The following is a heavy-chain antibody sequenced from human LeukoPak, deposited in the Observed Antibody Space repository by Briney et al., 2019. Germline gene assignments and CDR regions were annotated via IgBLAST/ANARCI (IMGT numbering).Heavy chain of an antibody. D-gene: IGHD5-18*01. J-gene: IGHJ4*02. CDR2: IKSDGSTT. V-gene: IGHV3-74*01. Sequence: PGGPLRLSCAASGFTFSSYWMHWVRHAPGKGLVWVSRIKSDGSTTTYADCVKGRFTISRDNAKNTLYLQMNSLRAEDTAVYYCARVVDTHFDYWGQGTLVTVSS. CDR3: ARVVDTHFDY. CDR1: GFTFSSYW.